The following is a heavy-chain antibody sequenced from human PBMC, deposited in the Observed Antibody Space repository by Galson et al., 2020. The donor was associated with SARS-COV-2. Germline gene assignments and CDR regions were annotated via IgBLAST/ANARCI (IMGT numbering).Heavy chain of an antibody. D-gene: IGHD3-16*02. CDR3: ASPANAEDQIMITFGGVIVNFDY. J-gene: IGHJ4*02. CDR1: GFTFSSYS. V-gene: IGHV3-21*01. CDR2: ISSSSSYI. Sequence: GESLKISCAASGFTFSSYSMNWVRQAPGKGLEWVSSISSSSSYIYYADSVKGRFTISRDNAKNSLYLQMNSLRAEDTAVYYCASPANAEDQIMITFGGVIVNFDYWGQGTLVTVSS.